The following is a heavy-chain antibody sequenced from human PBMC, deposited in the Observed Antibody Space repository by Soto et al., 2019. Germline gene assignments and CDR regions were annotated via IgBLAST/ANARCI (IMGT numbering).Heavy chain of an antibody. CDR1: GFTFSNYA. J-gene: IGHJ5*02. D-gene: IGHD2-15*01. CDR2: ISGDGSSK. CDR3: ARESTEAGSCYSDVCWFDP. V-gene: IGHV3-23*01. Sequence: GGSLRLCCAASGFTFSNYAMSWVRQAPGKGLEWVAVISGDGSSKYYADSVKGRFTISRDNSKNTLYLQMNSLRAEDTAVYYCARESTEAGSCYSDVCWFDPWGQGTLVTVSS.